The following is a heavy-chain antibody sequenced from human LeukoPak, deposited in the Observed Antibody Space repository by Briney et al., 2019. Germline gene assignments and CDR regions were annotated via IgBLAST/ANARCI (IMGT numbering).Heavy chain of an antibody. D-gene: IGHD7-27*01. CDR2: INWNGGST. CDR3: AREYAALGFDI. J-gene: IGHJ3*02. Sequence: PGGSLRLSCAASGLTFDDRGMSWVRQAPGKGLEWVSGINWNGGSTAYADSVKGRFTISRDNAKKSLYLQMNSLRGEDTALYYCAREYAALGFDIWGQGTTVTLSS. CDR1: GLTFDDRG. V-gene: IGHV3-20*04.